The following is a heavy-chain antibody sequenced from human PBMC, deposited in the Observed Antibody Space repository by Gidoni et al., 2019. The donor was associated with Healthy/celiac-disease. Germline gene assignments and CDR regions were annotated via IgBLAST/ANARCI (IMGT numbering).Heavy chain of an antibody. CDR3: ARVGLEKQWLVRIYYYGMDV. Sequence: EVQLVESGGGLVQPGGSLRLSCAASGFTFSSYWMSWVRQAPGKGLEWVANIKQDGSEKYYVDSVKGRFTISRDNAKNSLYLQMNSLRAEDTAVYYCARVGLEKQWLVRIYYYGMDVWGQGTTVTVSS. V-gene: IGHV3-7*01. CDR2: IKQDGSEK. CDR1: GFTFSSYW. J-gene: IGHJ6*02. D-gene: IGHD6-19*01.